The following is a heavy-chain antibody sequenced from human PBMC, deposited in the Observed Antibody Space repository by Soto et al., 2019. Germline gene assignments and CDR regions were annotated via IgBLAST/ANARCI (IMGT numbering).Heavy chain of an antibody. V-gene: IGHV3-15*07. CDR3: PSGFFYYDSSGYYYYYYGMDV. J-gene: IGHJ6*04. CDR1: GFTFSNAW. D-gene: IGHD3-22*01. Sequence: GGSLRLSCAASGFTFSNAWMNWVRQAPGKGLEWVGRIKSKTDGGTTDYAAPVKGRFTISRDDSKNTLYLQMNSLKTEDTAVIYFPSGFFYYDSSGYYYYYYGMDVWGKGTTVTVSS. CDR2: IKSKTDGGTT.